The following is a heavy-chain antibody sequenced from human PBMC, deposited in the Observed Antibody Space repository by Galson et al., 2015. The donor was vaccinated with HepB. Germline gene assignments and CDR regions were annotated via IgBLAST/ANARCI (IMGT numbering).Heavy chain of an antibody. J-gene: IGHJ5*02. CDR3: AREIGDGGYYDFWSGYYRNWFDP. Sequence: SVKVSCKASGYTFTSYAMHWVRQAPGQRLEWMGWINAGNGNTKYPQEFQGRVTITRDTSASTAYMELSSLGSEDTAVYYCAREIGDGGYYDFWSGYYRNWFDPWGQGTLVTVSS. CDR2: INAGNGNT. V-gene: IGHV1-3*01. CDR1: GYTFTSYA. D-gene: IGHD3-3*01.